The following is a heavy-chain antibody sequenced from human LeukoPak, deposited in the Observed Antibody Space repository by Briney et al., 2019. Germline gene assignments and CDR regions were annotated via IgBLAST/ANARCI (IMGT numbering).Heavy chain of an antibody. V-gene: IGHV3-21*01. D-gene: IGHD3-9*01. Sequence: GGSLRLSCAASGFTFNTFNINWVRQAPGKGLEWVSSITSGGDYIYYADSVNGRFTTSRDNAKNSLSLQLNSLRVEDTAVYYCARGHYDVLAASYKWTPDYWGQGTLVTVSS. CDR3: ARGHYDVLAASYKWTPDY. J-gene: IGHJ4*02. CDR2: ITSGGDYI. CDR1: GFTFNTFN.